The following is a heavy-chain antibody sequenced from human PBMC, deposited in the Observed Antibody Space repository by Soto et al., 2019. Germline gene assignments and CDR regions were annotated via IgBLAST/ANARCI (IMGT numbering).Heavy chain of an antibody. CDR2: INWNGGST. J-gene: IGHJ6*02. CDR1: GFTFDDYG. D-gene: IGHD2-2*01. V-gene: IGHV3-20*04. CDR3: ARRYCSSTSCYYYYYGMDV. Sequence: GGSLRLSCAASGFTFDDYGMSWVRQAPGRGLEWVSGINWNGGSTGYADSVKGRFTISRDNAKNSLYLQMNSLGAEDTALYYCARRYCSSTSCYYYYYGMDVWGQGTTVTVSS.